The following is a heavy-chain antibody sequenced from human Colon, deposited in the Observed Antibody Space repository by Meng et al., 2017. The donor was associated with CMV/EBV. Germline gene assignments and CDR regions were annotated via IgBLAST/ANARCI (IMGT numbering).Heavy chain of an antibody. CDR1: GYSFATVW. J-gene: IGHJ6*02. Sequence: GESLKISCKASGYSFATVWIAWVRQMPGKGLEWMGMIFPDDSETKYGPSFQGQVTISVDKSITTAYVQWSSLKASDSAMYYCAALTTGYYSGTDVWGQGTTVTVSS. CDR2: IFPDDSET. D-gene: IGHD1-14*01. V-gene: IGHV5-51*01. CDR3: AALTTGYYSGTDV.